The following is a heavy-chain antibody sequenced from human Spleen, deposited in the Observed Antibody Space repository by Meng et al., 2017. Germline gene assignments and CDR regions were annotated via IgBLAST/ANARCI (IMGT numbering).Heavy chain of an antibody. CDR2: VSGGGGNT. CDR3: AKGYGGYSGYDLFDY. Sequence: GGSLRLSCAASGFTFSTEAMSWVRQAPGKGLEWVSTVSGGGGNTYFADSRLSISRDNSKNTLYLDMNSLRAEDTAVYYCAKGYGGYSGYDLFDYWGQGTLVTVSS. CDR1: GFTFSTEA. J-gene: IGHJ4*02. D-gene: IGHD5-12*01. V-gene: IGHV3-23*01.